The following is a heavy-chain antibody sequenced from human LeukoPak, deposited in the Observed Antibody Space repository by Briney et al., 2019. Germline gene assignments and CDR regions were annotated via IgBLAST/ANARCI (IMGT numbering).Heavy chain of an antibody. CDR3: AKGHCDCEGYYYFDY. CDR2: VRGGSGNT. J-gene: IGHJ4*02. Sequence: GGSLRLSCAASGFTFSSYAMSWVRQAPGKGLEWVSAVRGGSGNTYYADSVKGRFTISRDNSKNMLYPQMNSLRAEDTAVYYCAKGHCDCEGYYYFDYWGQGILVTVSS. CDR1: GFTFSSYA. V-gene: IGHV3-23*01. D-gene: IGHD2-21*01.